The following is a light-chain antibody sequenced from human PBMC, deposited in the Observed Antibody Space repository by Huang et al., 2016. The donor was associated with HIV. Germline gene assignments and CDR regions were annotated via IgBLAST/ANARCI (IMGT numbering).Light chain of an antibody. CDR3: QQYNRWPRT. CDR2: DAS. Sequence: TQSPATLSVSPGERATLSCRASQGIANTLAWYQVKPGQAPRLLIFDASYRATDVPARFSGSGSDIDFTLTISDLQSEDSAVYYCQQYNRWPRTFGQGTEVEIK. CDR1: QGIANT. J-gene: IGKJ2*01. V-gene: IGKV3-15*01.